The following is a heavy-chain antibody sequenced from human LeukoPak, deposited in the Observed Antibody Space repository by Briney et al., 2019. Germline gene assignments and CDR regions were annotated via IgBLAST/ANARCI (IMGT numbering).Heavy chain of an antibody. J-gene: IGHJ4*02. CDR2: MWFGATT. D-gene: IGHD1-26*01. CDR3: ARGRRGRYFQDQ. V-gene: IGHV4-39*07. Sequence: SETLSLTCTVSGDSISSSNSYWGWIRQPPGKGLEWIGSMWFGATTSYDPSLKRRVTISIHPSKNQFSLKLTSVTAADTALYYCARGRRGRYFQDQWRQGTLVTVSS. CDR1: GDSISSSNSY.